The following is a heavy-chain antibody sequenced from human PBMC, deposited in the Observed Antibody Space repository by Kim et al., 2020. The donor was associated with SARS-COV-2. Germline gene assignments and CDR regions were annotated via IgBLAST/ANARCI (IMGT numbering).Heavy chain of an antibody. CDR1: GFTFSGNY. J-gene: IGHJ3*01. CDR3: ARSRYHGAASDF. V-gene: IGHV3-74*03. Sequence: GGSLRLSCAASGFTFSGNYMHWFRQAPGKGLVWVSRINSDGSMTTYADSVKGRFTISRDNAKYMLYLEMRSLRAEDTAVYYCARSRYHGAASDFWGQGTMVAVSS. D-gene: IGHD3-10*01. CDR2: INSDGSMT.